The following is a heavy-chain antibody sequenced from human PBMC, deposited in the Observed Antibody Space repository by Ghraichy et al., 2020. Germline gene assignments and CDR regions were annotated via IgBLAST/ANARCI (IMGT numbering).Heavy chain of an antibody. Sequence: VTLSLTCAASGFTFSSYPMNWVRQAPGKGLEYVSGITSNGDNTYYARSVRGRFTISRDNSKNTLYLQMGSLRAEDMAVYYCARDSSSTNYYYGMDVWGQGTTVTVSS. CDR3: ARDSSSTNYYYGMDV. D-gene: IGHD6-6*01. V-gene: IGHV3-64*01. CDR1: GFTFSSYP. J-gene: IGHJ6*02. CDR2: ITSNGDNT.